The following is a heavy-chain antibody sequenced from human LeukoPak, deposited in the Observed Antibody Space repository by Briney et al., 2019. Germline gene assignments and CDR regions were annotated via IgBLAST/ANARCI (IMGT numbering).Heavy chain of an antibody. CDR3: ARVSMDIVVVPAAIGYYGMDV. J-gene: IGHJ6*04. Sequence: ASVKVSCKASGYTFTSYGISWVRQAPGQGLEWMGWISAYNGNTNYAQKLQGRATMTTDTSTSTAYMELRSLRSDDTAVNYCARVSMDIVVVPAAIGYYGMDVWGKGTTVTVSS. CDR1: GYTFTSYG. V-gene: IGHV1-18*04. D-gene: IGHD2-2*03. CDR2: ISAYNGNT.